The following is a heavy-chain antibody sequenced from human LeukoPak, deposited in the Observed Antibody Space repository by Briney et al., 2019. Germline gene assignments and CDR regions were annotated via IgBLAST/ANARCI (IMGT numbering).Heavy chain of an antibody. D-gene: IGHD5-12*01. Sequence: PGGSLRLSCAASGFTFSSYAMHWVRQAPGKGLEWVAVISYDGSNKYYADSVKGRFTISRDNSKNTLYLQMNSLRAEDTAVYYCARESGYDEGDAFDIWGQGTMVTVSS. CDR1: GFTFSSYA. J-gene: IGHJ3*02. CDR2: ISYDGSNK. V-gene: IGHV3-30-3*01. CDR3: ARESGYDEGDAFDI.